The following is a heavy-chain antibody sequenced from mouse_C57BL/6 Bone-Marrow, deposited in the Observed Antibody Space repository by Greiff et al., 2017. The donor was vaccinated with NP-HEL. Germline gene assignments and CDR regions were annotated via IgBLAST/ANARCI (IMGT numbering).Heavy chain of an antibody. V-gene: IGHV6-6*01. CDR2: IRNKANNHAT. CDR3: TRRGSGGYFDY. CDR1: GFTFSDAW. D-gene: IGHD1-1*01. J-gene: IGHJ2*01. Sequence: EVQVVESGGGLVQPGGSMKLSCAASGFTFSDAWMDWVRQSPEKGLEWVAEIRNKANNHATYYAESVKGRFTISRADSKSDIYLQMNSLRAEDTGIYYCTRRGSGGYFDYWGQGTTLTVSS.